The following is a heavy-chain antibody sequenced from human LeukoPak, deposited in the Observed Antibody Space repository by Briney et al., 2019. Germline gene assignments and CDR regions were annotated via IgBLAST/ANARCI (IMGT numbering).Heavy chain of an antibody. CDR1: GFTFSSYG. J-gene: IGHJ5*02. Sequence: GGSLRLSCVASGFTFSSYGMHWVRQAPGKGLEWVAVISYDGRNKYYADSVKGRFTISRDNSKNTLYLQMNSLRAEDTAVYYCAKDSITMVRGAQRWFDPWGQGTLVTVSS. CDR2: ISYDGRNK. D-gene: IGHD3-10*01. CDR3: AKDSITMVRGAQRWFDP. V-gene: IGHV3-30*18.